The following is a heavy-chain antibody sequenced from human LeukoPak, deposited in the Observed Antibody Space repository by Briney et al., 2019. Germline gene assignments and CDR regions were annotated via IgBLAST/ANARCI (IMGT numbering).Heavy chain of an antibody. CDR3: AKDYPLASGSPPFFDS. CDR1: GFTFNNYA. D-gene: IGHD3-10*01. J-gene: IGHJ4*02. V-gene: IGHV3-23*01. Sequence: GGSLRLSCAASGFTFNNYAMSWVRQAPGKGLEWVSGIEHSGGGKYADSVKGRFTISRDTSKDTLYLQMSSLRAEDTAVYYCAKDYPLASGSPPFFDSRGQGILVIVSS. CDR2: IEHSGGG.